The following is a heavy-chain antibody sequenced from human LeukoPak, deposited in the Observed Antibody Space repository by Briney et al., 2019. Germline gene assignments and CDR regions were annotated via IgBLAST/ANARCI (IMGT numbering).Heavy chain of an antibody. V-gene: IGHV3-21*01. D-gene: IGHD6-19*01. CDR3: AREEDSSGWYVDY. CDR2: ISSSSSYI. J-gene: IGHJ4*02. Sequence: GGSLRLSCEGSGFPFSSYSMNWVRQAPGKGLEWVSSISSSSSYIYYADSVKGRFTISRDNAKNSLYLQMNSLRAEDTAVYYCAREEDSSGWYVDYWGQGTLVTVSS. CDR1: GFPFSSYS.